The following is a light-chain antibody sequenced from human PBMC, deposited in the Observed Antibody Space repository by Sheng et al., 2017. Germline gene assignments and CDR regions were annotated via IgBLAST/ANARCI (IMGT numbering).Light chain of an antibody. J-gene: IGKJ1*01. Sequence: DIQLTQSPSFLSASVGDRVTITCRASQGISSYLAWYQQKPGKAPKLLIYAASTLQSGVPSRFSGSGSGTEFTLTISSLQAEDVATYYCQHYYHLPATFGQGTKVEIK. CDR3: QHYYHLPAT. CDR2: AAS. CDR1: QGISSY. V-gene: IGKV1-9*01.